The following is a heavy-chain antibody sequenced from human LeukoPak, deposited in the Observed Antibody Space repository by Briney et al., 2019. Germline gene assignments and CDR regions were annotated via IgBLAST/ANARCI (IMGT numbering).Heavy chain of an antibody. CDR3: ARGSYNWNDGGYYFDY. CDR1: GYTFTGYY. CDR2: INPNSGGT. V-gene: IGHV1-2*02. D-gene: IGHD1-1*01. J-gene: IGHJ4*02. Sequence: GASVKVSCKASGYTFTGYYMHWVRQSPRHGLEWMGWINPNSGGTNYAQKFQGRVTMTRDTSISTAYMELSRLRSDDTAVYYCARGSYNWNDGGYYFDYWGQGTLVTVSS.